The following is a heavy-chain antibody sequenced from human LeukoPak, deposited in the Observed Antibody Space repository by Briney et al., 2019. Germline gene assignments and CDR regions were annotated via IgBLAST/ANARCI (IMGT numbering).Heavy chain of an antibody. CDR2: INHSGST. CDR3: ASITMVREGY. V-gene: IGHV4-34*01. Sequence: SETLSLTCAVYGGSFSGYYWSWIRQPPGKGLEWIGEINHSGSTNYNPSLKSRVTISVDTSKNQFSLKLCSVTAADTAVYYCASITMVREGYWGQGTLVTVSS. J-gene: IGHJ4*02. CDR1: GGSFSGYY. D-gene: IGHD3-10*01.